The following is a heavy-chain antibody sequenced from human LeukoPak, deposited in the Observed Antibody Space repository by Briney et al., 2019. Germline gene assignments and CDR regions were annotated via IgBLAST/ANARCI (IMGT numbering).Heavy chain of an antibody. CDR1: GGTFSSYA. D-gene: IGHD3-9*01. Sequence: SVKVSCKASGGTFSSYAISWVRQAPGQGLEWMGGIIPIFGTANYAQKFQGRVTITADESTSTAYMELSSLRSVDTAVYYCARDRDDILTGYYPDYYYGMDVWGQGTTVTVSS. CDR2: IIPIFGTA. J-gene: IGHJ6*02. CDR3: ARDRDDILTGYYPDYYYGMDV. V-gene: IGHV1-69*13.